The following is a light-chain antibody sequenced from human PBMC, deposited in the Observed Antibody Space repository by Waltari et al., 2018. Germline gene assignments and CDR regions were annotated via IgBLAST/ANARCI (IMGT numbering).Light chain of an antibody. J-gene: IGLJ2*01. CDR3: CSYAGRNTHVV. V-gene: IGLV2-23*02. CDR2: EVT. CDR1: SSDVGSYHL. Sequence: QSALTQPASVSGSPGQSITIPCTGTSSDVGSYHLVAWYQQHPGKAPKLMISEVTKRPSGVSNRFSGSKSGNTASLTISGLQAEDEADYYCCSYAGRNTHVVFGGGTKLTVL.